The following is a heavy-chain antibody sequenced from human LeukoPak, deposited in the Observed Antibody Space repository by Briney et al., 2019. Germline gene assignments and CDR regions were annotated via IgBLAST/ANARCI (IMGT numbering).Heavy chain of an antibody. V-gene: IGHV1-69*13. CDR2: IIPIFGTA. Sequence: VASVKVSCKASGGTFSSYAISWVRQAPGQGLEWMGGIIPIFGTANYAQKFQGRVTITADESTSTAYMELSSLRSEDTAVYYCARDRPTTPLGFDYWGQGTLVTVSS. D-gene: IGHD2-15*01. CDR1: GGTFSSYA. J-gene: IGHJ4*02. CDR3: ARDRPTTPLGFDY.